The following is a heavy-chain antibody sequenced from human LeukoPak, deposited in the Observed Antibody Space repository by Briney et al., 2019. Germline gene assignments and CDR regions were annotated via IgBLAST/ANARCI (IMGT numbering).Heavy chain of an antibody. Sequence: PSETLSLTCSVSGDSINGYYWSWIRRPPGKGLEWIGYIYSSGSANYNPSLKSRVTISVDTSRNHFSLNLNSVTAADTAVYYCARGGNTAWLAGGFDSWGQGTLVTVSS. D-gene: IGHD1-26*01. CDR2: IYSSGSA. CDR3: ARGGNTAWLAGGFDS. CDR1: GDSINGYY. J-gene: IGHJ5*01. V-gene: IGHV4-59*01.